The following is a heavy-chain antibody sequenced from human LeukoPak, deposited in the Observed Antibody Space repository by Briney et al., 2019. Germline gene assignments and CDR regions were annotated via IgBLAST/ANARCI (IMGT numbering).Heavy chain of an antibody. D-gene: IGHD2-2*01. J-gene: IGHJ4*02. CDR3: ARVSIASTWGKFDY. Sequence: GSLSLSCAASGFTFSSYWMSWVRQGPGKGLEWVANIKQDGSEKYYVDSVKGRFTISRDNSKNTLYLQMNSLRAEDTAVYYCARVSIASTWGKFDYWGQGTLVTAPS. CDR1: GFTFSSYW. V-gene: IGHV3-7*03. CDR2: IKQDGSEK.